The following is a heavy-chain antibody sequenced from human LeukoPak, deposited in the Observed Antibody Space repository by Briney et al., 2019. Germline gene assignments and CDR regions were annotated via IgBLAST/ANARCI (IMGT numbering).Heavy chain of an antibody. V-gene: IGHV3-23*01. Sequence: SGGSLRLSCAASGFTFTTYAMIWVRQAPRKRLEWVSSISYSGGSSYYANSVKGRFAISRDNSKNTLSLQMNSLRAEDTAVYYCARTEGRGTSYERQDYWGQGTLVTVSS. J-gene: IGHJ4*02. CDR3: ARTEGRGTSYERQDY. CDR2: ISYSGGSS. CDR1: GFTFTTYA. D-gene: IGHD1-26*01.